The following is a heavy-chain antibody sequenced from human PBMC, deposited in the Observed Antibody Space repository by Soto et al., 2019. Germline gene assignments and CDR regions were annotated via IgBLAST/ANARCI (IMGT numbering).Heavy chain of an antibody. J-gene: IGHJ6*02. CDR3: AKDNYGIGMDV. V-gene: IGHV3-30*18. D-gene: IGHD4-17*01. Sequence: GGSLRLSCAASGFTFISYGMHCVRQAPGKGLEWVAVISYDGSNKYYADSVKGRFTISRDNSKNTLYLQMNSLRAEDTAVYYCAKDNYGIGMDVWGQGTTVTVSS. CDR2: ISYDGSNK. CDR1: GFTFISYG.